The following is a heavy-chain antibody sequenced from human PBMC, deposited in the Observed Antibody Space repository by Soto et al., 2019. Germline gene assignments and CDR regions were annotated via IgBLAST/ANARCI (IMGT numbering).Heavy chain of an antibody. D-gene: IGHD2-21*01. Sequence: PWVSLRLSCAASGFTFSSYAMSWVRQAPGQGLEWVSAISGSGGSTYYADSVKGRFTISRDNSKNTLYLQMNSLRAEDTAVYYCAKDDIVVVGPSDAFDIWGQGTMVTVSS. CDR3: AKDDIVVVGPSDAFDI. V-gene: IGHV3-23*01. CDR1: GFTFSSYA. J-gene: IGHJ3*02. CDR2: ISGSGGST.